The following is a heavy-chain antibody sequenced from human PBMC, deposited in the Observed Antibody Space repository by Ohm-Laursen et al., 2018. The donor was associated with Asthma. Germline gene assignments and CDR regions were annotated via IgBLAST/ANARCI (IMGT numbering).Heavy chain of an antibody. CDR1: GFTFSGYW. Sequence: SLRLSCAASGFTFSGYWMQWVRQGPGEGLVWISHIFPDGRRTNYADSVKGRFTISRDDAKNTLYLQMNSLRADDTAVYYCARGNLEGLQWGQGTLVTVSS. CDR2: IFPDGRRT. J-gene: IGHJ4*02. V-gene: IGHV3-74*01. CDR3: ARGNLEGLQ. D-gene: IGHD5-24*01.